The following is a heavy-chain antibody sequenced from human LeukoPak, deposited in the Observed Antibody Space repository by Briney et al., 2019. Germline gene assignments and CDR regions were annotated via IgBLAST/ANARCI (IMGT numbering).Heavy chain of an antibody. D-gene: IGHD2-2*02. V-gene: IGHV1-69*13. CDR2: IIPIFGTA. Sequence: SVKVSCKASGGTFSSYAISWVRQAPGQGLEWMGGIIPIFGTANYAQKFQGRVTITADESTSTAYMELSSLRSEDTAVYYCARDQYLKYCSSTSCYTNWFDPWGQGTLVTVSS. CDR1: GGTFSSYA. J-gene: IGHJ5*02. CDR3: ARDQYLKYCSSTSCYTNWFDP.